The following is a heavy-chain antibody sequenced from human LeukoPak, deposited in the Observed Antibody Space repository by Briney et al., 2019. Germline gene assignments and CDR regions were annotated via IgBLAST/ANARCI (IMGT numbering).Heavy chain of an antibody. D-gene: IGHD3-3*01. CDR2: ISDSGGSP. J-gene: IGHJ3*02. Sequence: GGSLRLSCAASGFTFRNYAMSWVRQAPGKGLEWVSDISDSGGSPHYADSVKGRFTISRDNSKNTLYLQMNSLRAEDTAVYYCARPLYYDFGPDALDIWGQGTMVTVSS. CDR1: GFTFRNYA. V-gene: IGHV3-23*01. CDR3: ARPLYYDFGPDALDI.